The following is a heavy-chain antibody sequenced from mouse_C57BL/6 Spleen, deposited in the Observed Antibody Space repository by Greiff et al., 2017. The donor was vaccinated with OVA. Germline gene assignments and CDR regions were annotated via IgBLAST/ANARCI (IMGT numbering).Heavy chain of an antibody. CDR2: INLNNGGT. Sequence: VQLQQSGPELVKPGASVKIPCKASGYTFTDYNTDWVKQSHGKSLEWIGDINLNNGGTIYNQKFKGKATLTVDKSSSTAYMELRSLTSEDTAVYYCALWSSFAYWGQGTLVTVSA. D-gene: IGHD1-1*02. CDR1: GYTFTDYN. J-gene: IGHJ3*01. CDR3: ALWSSFAY. V-gene: IGHV1-18*01.